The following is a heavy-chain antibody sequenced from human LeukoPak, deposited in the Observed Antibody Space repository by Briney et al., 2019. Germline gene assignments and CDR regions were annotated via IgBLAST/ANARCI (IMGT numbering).Heavy chain of an antibody. J-gene: IGHJ3*02. D-gene: IGHD3-9*01. V-gene: IGHV1-8*01. CDR2: MNPNSGNT. CDR3: ARKVPYYDITKGAFDI. Sequence: ASVKVSCKASGYTFTSYDINWVRQATGQGLEWMGWMNPNSGNTGYAQKFQGRVTMTRNTSISTAYMELSSLRSEDTAVYYCARKVPYYDITKGAFDIWGQGTMVTVSS. CDR1: GYTFTSYD.